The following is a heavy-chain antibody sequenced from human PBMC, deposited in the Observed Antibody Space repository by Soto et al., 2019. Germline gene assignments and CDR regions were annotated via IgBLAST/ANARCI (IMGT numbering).Heavy chain of an antibody. CDR3: AKDWGNYYYFDY. Sequence: PGGSLRLSCAASGFTFSSYWMHWVRQAPGKGLVWVSRINSDGSSTSYADSVKGRFTISRDNAKNSLYLEIHSLRVEDTALFYCAKDWGNYYYFDYWGRGTLVTVSS. CDR1: GFTFSSYW. J-gene: IGHJ4*02. CDR2: INSDGSST. D-gene: IGHD3-16*01. V-gene: IGHV3-74*01.